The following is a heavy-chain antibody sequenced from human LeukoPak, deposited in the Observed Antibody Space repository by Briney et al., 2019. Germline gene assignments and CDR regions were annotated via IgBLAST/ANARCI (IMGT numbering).Heavy chain of an antibody. V-gene: IGHV3-30-3*01. J-gene: IGHJ4*02. CDR3: ARARSGYLLYYFDY. D-gene: IGHD3-3*01. CDR2: ISYDGSNK. CDR1: GFTFSSYA. Sequence: PGGSLRLSCAASGFTFSSYAMHWVRQAPGKGLEWVAVISYDGSNKYYADSVKGRFTISRDNSKNTLYLQMNSLRAEDTAVYYCARARSGYLLYYFDYWGQGTPVTVSS.